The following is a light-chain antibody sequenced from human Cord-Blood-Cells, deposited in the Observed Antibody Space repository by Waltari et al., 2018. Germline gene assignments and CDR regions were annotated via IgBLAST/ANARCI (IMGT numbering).Light chain of an antibody. CDR1: QSISSW. Sequence: DIQMTQSPSTLSASVGDRVTITCRASQSISSWVAWYPQKPGQAPKRLIYDASSLESGVPSRFSGSGSGTEFTLTISSLRPEDLGTYYFQQYNSYFGQGTKEEIK. J-gene: IGKJ1*01. CDR2: DAS. V-gene: IGKV1-5*01. CDR3: QQYNSY.